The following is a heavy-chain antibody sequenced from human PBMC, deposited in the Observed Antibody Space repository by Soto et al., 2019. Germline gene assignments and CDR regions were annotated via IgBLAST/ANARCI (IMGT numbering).Heavy chain of an antibody. V-gene: IGHV1-18*01. CDR3: ARDRYNGNCRDAFDI. CDR2: ISPYNGRT. CDR1: GYTFTSNG. Sequence: QAQLVQSGAEVKTPGASVSISCKASGYTFTSNGFVWVRQAPGHGLEWVGWISPYNGRTEYAKNFQGRVTMTRDTSTSTAYMELRSLRSDDTAVYYCARDRYNGNCRDAFDIWGQGTMVIVSS. D-gene: IGHD2-21*01. J-gene: IGHJ3*02.